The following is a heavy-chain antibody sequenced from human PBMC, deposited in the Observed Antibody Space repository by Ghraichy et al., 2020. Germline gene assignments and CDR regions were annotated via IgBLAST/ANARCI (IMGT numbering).Heavy chain of an antibody. D-gene: IGHD6-13*01. CDR1: GGSISSYY. CDR3: ARHALHSSSWPRALDY. CDR2: IYYSGST. J-gene: IGHJ4*02. V-gene: IGHV4-59*08. Sequence: SETLSLTCTVSGGSISSYYWSWIRQPPGKGLEWIGYIYYSGSTNYNPSLKSRVTISVDTSKNQFSLKLSSVTAADTAVYYCARHALHSSSWPRALDYWGQGTLVTVSS.